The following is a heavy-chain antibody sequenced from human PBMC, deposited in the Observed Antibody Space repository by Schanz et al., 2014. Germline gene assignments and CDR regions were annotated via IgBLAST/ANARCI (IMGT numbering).Heavy chain of an antibody. V-gene: IGHV4-59*08. J-gene: IGHJ4*02. CDR2: IYHSGSP. Sequence: QVQLQESGPGLVKPSETLSLTCTVSGASISFYDWNWIRQSPGKGLEWIGYIYHSGSPIYNPSLQSGVTISIDTPKNQFSLKRESVTAADTAMYFCARQGDVYRLDYWGQGTLVTVTS. CDR3: ARQGDVYRLDY. D-gene: IGHD1-26*01. CDR1: GASISFYD.